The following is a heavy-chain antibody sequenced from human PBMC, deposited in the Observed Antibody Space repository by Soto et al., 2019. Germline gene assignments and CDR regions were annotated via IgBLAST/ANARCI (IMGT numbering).Heavy chain of an antibody. CDR1: GGSISSYY. V-gene: IGHV4-59*08. J-gene: IGHJ4*02. CDR3: ASLTGYYSY. CDR2: IYYSGST. Sequence: SETLSLTCTVSGGSISSYYWSWIRQPPGKGLEWIGYIYYSGSTNYNPSLKSRVTISVDTSKNQFSLKLSSVTAADTAVYYCASLTGYYSYWGQGTLVTVSS. D-gene: IGHD3-9*01.